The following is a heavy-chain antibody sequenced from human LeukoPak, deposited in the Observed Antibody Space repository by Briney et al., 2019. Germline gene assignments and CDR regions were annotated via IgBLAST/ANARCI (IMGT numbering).Heavy chain of an antibody. CDR1: GYTFTSYD. D-gene: IGHD5-24*01. J-gene: IGHJ4*02. CDR2: MNPNSGNT. Sequence: ASVKVSCKASGYTFTSYDINWVRQATGQGLEWMGWMNPNSGNTGYAQKLQGRVTMTTDTSTSTAYMELRSLRSDDTAVYYCARWLRWLPFDYWGQGTLVTVSS. CDR3: ARWLRWLPFDY. V-gene: IGHV1-8*01.